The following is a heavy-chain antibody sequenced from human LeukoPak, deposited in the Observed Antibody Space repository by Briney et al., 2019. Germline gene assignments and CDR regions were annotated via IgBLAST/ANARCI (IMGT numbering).Heavy chain of an antibody. CDR2: IFPGDSDT. CDR1: GYSFTSYW. D-gene: IGHD3-22*01. Sequence: GESLKISCKGAGYSFTSYWISWVGQMPGKGLEWMGIIFPGDSDTRYSPSFQGQVTISADQSISTAYLQWSSLKASDTAMYYCARQVMDGYYYDSSGYQTDAFDIWGQGTMVTVSS. J-gene: IGHJ3*02. CDR3: ARQVMDGYYYDSSGYQTDAFDI. V-gene: IGHV5-51*01.